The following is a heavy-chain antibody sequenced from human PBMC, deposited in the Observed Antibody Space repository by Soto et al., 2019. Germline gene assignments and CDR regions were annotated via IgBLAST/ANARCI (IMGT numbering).Heavy chain of an antibody. CDR3: AGEPATAKPERVDF. CDR2: INPNSGGT. Sequence: ASVKVSCKASGYTFSDYYIHWVRQAPGQGLEWMGWINPNSGGTKYAPKFQGGVTMTRDTSITTAYMELSRLRSGDTAVYYCAGEPATAKPERVDFWGQGTLVTVSS. V-gene: IGHV1-2*02. J-gene: IGHJ4*02. CDR1: GYTFSDYY. D-gene: IGHD1-1*01.